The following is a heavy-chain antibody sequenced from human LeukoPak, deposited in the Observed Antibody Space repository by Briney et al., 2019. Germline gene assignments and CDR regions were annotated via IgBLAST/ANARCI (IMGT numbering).Heavy chain of an antibody. CDR1: GYSLTSYW. Sequence: GESLKISCKGSGYSLTSYWIGWVRQMPGKGLEWMGIIYPGDSDTRYSPSFQGQVTISADKSISTAYLQWSSLKASDTAMYYCARQAGYSSSWYQSRQNWFDPWGQGTLVTVSS. D-gene: IGHD6-13*01. V-gene: IGHV5-51*01. CDR3: ARQAGYSSSWYQSRQNWFDP. J-gene: IGHJ5*02. CDR2: IYPGDSDT.